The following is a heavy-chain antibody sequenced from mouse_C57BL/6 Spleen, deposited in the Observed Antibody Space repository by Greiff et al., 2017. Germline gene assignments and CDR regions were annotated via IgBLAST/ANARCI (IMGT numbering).Heavy chain of an antibody. CDR3: ARGGGPLYYGSSFDD. J-gene: IGHJ2*01. V-gene: IGHV1-54*01. CDR1: GYAFTNYL. Sequence: QVQLQQSGAELVRPGTSVQVSCKASGYAFTNYLIEWVKQRPGQGLEWIGVFNPGSGGTNYNEKFKGKATLTADKSSSTAYMQLSSLTSEDSAVDFCARGGGPLYYGSSFDDWGQGTTLTVSS. D-gene: IGHD1-1*01. CDR2: FNPGSGGT.